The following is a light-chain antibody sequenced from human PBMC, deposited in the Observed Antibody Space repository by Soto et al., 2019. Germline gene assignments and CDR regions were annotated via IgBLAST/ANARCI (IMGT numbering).Light chain of an antibody. CDR2: GAS. V-gene: IGKV3-20*01. CDR1: QSVSSSY. Sequence: EIVLTQSPGTLSLSPGERATLSCRASQSVSSSYLAWYQQKPGQAPRLLIYGASSRATGIPDRFSGSGSGADFTLTISRLEPEHFAVYYCQQYGSSPLLPFGGGTKVEIK. J-gene: IGKJ4*01. CDR3: QQYGSSPLLP.